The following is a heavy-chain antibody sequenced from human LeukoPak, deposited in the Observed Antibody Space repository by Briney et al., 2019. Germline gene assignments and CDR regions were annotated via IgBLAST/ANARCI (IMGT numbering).Heavy chain of an antibody. CDR1: GGSISSDY. V-gene: IGHV4-59*12. J-gene: IGHJ5*02. D-gene: IGHD5-18*01. Sequence: PSETLSLTCTVSGGSISSDYWSWIRQRPGQGMERIGYIYHSGSTKYNPSLKSRVTISVDTSKNQFSLKLSSVTAADTAVYYRARRVGYSYSQNYFDPSG. CDR2: IYHSGST. CDR3: ARRVGYSYSQNYFDP.